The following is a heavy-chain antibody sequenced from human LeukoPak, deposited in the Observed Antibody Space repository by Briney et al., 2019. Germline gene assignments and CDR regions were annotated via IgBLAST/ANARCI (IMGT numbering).Heavy chain of an antibody. CDR2: ISISSNYI. D-gene: IGHD3-22*01. CDR1: GFTFSTYS. V-gene: IGHV3-21*01. J-gene: IGHJ4*02. Sequence: PGGSLRLSCAASGFTFSTYSMNWVRQAPGKGLEWVSSISISSNYIYYADSVEGRFTISRDNAKNSLYLQMNSLRAEDTAVYYCARDQTSLDVSSGYRKYSFGFWGQGTLVTVSS. CDR3: ARDQTSLDVSSGYRKYSFGF.